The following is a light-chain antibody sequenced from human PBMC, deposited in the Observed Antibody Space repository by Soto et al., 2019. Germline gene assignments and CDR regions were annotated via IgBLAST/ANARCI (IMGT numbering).Light chain of an antibody. Sequence: EILLTQSPASLSVSPGESATLSCRASQSLNTDLAWYQQKPGQAPRLLLYGASNRATGIPARFSGSGSGTDFTLTISSLEPEDFAVYYCQQRSNWLITCGQGTRLEIK. CDR3: QQRSNWLIT. J-gene: IGKJ5*01. V-gene: IGKV3-11*01. CDR1: QSLNTD. CDR2: GAS.